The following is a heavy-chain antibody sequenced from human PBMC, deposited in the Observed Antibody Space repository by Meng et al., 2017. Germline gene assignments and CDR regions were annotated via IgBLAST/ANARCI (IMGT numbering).Heavy chain of an antibody. J-gene: IGHJ4*02. CDR1: GDRVSSNSAA. CDR3: ARGSYSFDS. V-gene: IGHV6-1*01. D-gene: IGHD1-26*01. CDR2: AYYRSKWYH. Sequence: QLQTSGPGLVKPSQTLSLICAISGDRVSSNSAAWNWIRQSPSRGLEWLGRAYYRSKWYHDYAESVKSRISIDPDTSKNQFSLQLRSVTPEDSAVYYCARGSYSFDSWGQRTLVTVSS.